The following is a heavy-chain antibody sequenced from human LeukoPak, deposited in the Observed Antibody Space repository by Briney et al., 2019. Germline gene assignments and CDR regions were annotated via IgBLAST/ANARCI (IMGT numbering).Heavy chain of an antibody. V-gene: IGHV5-51*01. CDR2: IYPGDSDI. CDR3: ARDLRYLGYYYMDV. J-gene: IGHJ6*03. D-gene: IGHD1-26*01. Sequence: GEALKIACKGSGYSFTNYWIGWVRQVPGQGLEWMGIIYPGDSDIRYSTSFQGQVTTPADKSISTAYLQWSSLKASDTAMYYCARDLRYLGYYYMDVWGKGTTVTVSS. CDR1: GYSFTNYW.